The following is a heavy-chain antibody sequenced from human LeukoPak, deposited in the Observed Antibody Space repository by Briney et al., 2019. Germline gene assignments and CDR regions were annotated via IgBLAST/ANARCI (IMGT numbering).Heavy chain of an antibody. V-gene: IGHV3-48*02. CDR2: ISSTGTTM. D-gene: IGHD2-15*01. J-gene: IGHJ5*02. CDR1: GFTFSSYS. CDR3: AVEGYCSGGSCYTNWFDP. Sequence: GGSLRLSCAASGFTFSSYSMNWVRQAPGKGLDWDSYISSTGTTMYYADSVKGRFTISRDNAKNSLYLQMNSLRDEDTAVYYCAVEGYCSGGSCYTNWFDPWGQGTLITVSS.